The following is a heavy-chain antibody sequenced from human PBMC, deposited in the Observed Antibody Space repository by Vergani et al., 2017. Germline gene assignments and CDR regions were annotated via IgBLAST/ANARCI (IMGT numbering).Heavy chain of an antibody. J-gene: IGHJ4*02. D-gene: IGHD1-26*01. CDR1: GFTFSSYA. Sequence: EVQLLESGGGLVQPGGSLRLSCAASGFTFSSYAMSWVRQAPGKGLEWVAAISGSGGSTYYADSVKGRVTISRDNSKNTLYLQMNSLRAEDTAVYYCAKVPGTTPYFDYWGQGTLVTVSS. V-gene: IGHV3-23*01. CDR3: AKVPGTTPYFDY. CDR2: ISGSGGST.